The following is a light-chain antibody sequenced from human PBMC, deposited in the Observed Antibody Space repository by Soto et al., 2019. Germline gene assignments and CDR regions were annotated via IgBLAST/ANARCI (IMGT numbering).Light chain of an antibody. CDR2: DAT. Sequence: DVQMTQSPSTLSASVGDRVTITCRASQLVNSWLAWYQQKPGRAPKLLIYDATSLESGVPSRFSGSRSGTEFTLTISSLQPDDSATYYCQQYNSYWTFGQGTKV. CDR3: QQYNSYWT. CDR1: QLVNSW. V-gene: IGKV1-5*01. J-gene: IGKJ1*01.